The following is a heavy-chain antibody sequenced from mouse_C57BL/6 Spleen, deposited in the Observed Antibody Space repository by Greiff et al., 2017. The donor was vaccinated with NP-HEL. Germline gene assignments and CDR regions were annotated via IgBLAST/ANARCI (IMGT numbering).Heavy chain of an antibody. V-gene: IGHV3-6*01. CDR1: GYSITSGYY. Sequence: EVQVVESGPGLVKPSQSLSLTCSVTGYSITSGYYWNWIRQFPGNKLEWMGYISYDGSNNYNPSLKNRISITLDTSKNQFFLKLNSVTTEDTATYYCASDYYGSSYPFAYWGQGTLVTVSA. D-gene: IGHD1-1*01. CDR2: ISYDGSN. CDR3: ASDYYGSSYPFAY. J-gene: IGHJ3*01.